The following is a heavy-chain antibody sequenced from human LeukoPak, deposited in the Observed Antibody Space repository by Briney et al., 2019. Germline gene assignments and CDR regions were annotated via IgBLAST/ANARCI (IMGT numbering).Heavy chain of an antibody. J-gene: IGHJ4*02. CDR1: GFNVSSTY. D-gene: IGHD6-13*01. CDR2: ISSGSSFT. V-gene: IGHV3-11*05. Sequence: GGSLRLSCVASGFNVSSTYMNWVRQAPGKGLEWVSYISSGSSFTNYADSVKDRFTISRDNTKNSLYLQMNSLRAEDTAVYYRAREGSPYSGSWYYFDYWGQGTLVTVSS. CDR3: AREGSPYSGSWYYFDY.